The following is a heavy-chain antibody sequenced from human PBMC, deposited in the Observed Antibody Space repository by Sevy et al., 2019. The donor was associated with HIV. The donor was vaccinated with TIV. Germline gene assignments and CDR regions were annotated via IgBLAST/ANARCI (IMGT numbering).Heavy chain of an antibody. J-gene: IGHJ6*02. CDR3: ATEQEHIVVVTAIRGPFYYYYGMDV. Sequence: ASVKVSCKASGGTFSSYAISWVRQAPGQGLEWMGGIIPIFGTANYAQKFQGRVTITADESTNTAYMELSSLRSEDTAVYYCATEQEHIVVVTAIRGPFYYYYGMDVWGQGTTVTVSS. V-gene: IGHV1-69*13. D-gene: IGHD2-21*02. CDR2: IIPIFGTA. CDR1: GGTFSSYA.